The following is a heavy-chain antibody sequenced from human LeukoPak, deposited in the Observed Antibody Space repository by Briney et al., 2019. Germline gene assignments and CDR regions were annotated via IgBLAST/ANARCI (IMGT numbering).Heavy chain of an antibody. CDR1: GYTFTSYG. V-gene: IGHV1-18*01. CDR2: ISAYNGNT. Sequence: ASVTVSCKASGYTFTSYGISWVRHAPGQGLEWMGWISAYNGNTNYAQKLQGKVTMTTATSKATTYMELRMLRLEDAAVDYCSKEGIVVGSNWFDGWGEASLVTV. D-gene: IGHD2-2*01. CDR3: SKEGIVVGSNWFDG. J-gene: IGHJ5*02.